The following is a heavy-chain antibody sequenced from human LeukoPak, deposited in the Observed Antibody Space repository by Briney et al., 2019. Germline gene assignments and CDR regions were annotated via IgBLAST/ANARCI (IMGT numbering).Heavy chain of an antibody. D-gene: IGHD1-1*01. J-gene: IGHJ4*02. CDR1: GGSISSYY. Sequence: SETLSLTCTVSGGSISSYYWSWIRQPPGKGLEWIGYIYYSGTTNYNPSLKSRVTISVDTSKNQFSLKLSSVTAADTAVYYCARDMDQLPDENWGRGTLVTVSS. CDR2: IYYSGTT. V-gene: IGHV4-59*01. CDR3: ARDMDQLPDEN.